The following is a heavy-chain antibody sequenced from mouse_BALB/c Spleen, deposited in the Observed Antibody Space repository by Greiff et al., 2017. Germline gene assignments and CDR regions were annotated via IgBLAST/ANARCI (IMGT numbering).Heavy chain of an antibody. J-gene: IGHJ2*01. CDR1: GYTFTSYW. CDR2: IYPGDGDT. D-gene: IGHD2-4*01. CDR3: ARTGDYGAGDD. V-gene: IGHV1-87*01. Sequence: VQLQQSGAELARPGASVKLSCKASGYTFTSYWMPWVNQMPGQGLEWFGAIYPGDGDTRYTQKFKGKATLTADKSSSTAYMQLSSLASEDSAVYYCARTGDYGAGDDWGPGTTLTVSS.